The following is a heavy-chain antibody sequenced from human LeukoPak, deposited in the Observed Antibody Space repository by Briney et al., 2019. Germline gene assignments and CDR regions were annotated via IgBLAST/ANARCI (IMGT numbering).Heavy chain of an antibody. CDR1: GGTFSSYT. V-gene: IGHV1-69*02. CDR2: IIPILGIA. J-gene: IGHJ3*02. Sequence: SVKVSCKASGGTFSSYTISWVRQAPGQGLEWMGRIIPILGIANYAQKFQGRVTITADESTSTAYMELSSLRSEDTAVYYCARGGYYDSSGPHAFDIWGQGTMVTVSS. CDR3: ARGGYYDSSGPHAFDI. D-gene: IGHD3-22*01.